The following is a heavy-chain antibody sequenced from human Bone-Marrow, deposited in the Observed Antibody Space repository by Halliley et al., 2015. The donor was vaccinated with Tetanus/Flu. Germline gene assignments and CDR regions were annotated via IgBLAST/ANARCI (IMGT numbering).Heavy chain of an antibody. CDR2: ISGSGDST. CDR1: GFTFSSYA. J-gene: IGHJ4*02. CDR3: AKVKTNFGLVIHLCYFDY. V-gene: IGHV3-23*01. D-gene: IGHD3-3*01. Sequence: SLRLSCVASGFTFSSYAMSWVRQAPGKGLEWVSAISGSGDSTYYADSVKGRFTISRDNSKNTLFLQMNSLRAKDTAVYYCAKVKTNFGLVIHLCYFDYWGQGTLVTVSS.